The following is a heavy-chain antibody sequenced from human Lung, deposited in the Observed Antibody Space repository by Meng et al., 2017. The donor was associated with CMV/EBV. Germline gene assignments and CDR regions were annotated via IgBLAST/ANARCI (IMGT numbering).Heavy chain of an antibody. CDR2: INPKSGGT. D-gene: IGHD1-14*01. J-gene: IGHJ4*03. CDR1: GYTFIDYY. V-gene: IGHV1-2*02. CDR3: TSAPGDY. Sequence: QVRLVQSGAEVKKPGASVKVSCKASGYTFIDYYMQWVRQAPGQGLEWVGWINPKSGGTHYAQSFQGRVTITRDTSINTVYVEISSLKSDDTAVYYCTSAPGDYWGQGTLVTVSS.